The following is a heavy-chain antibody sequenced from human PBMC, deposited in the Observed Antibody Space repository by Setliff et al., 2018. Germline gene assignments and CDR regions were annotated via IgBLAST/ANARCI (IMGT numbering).Heavy chain of an antibody. Sequence: ASVKVSCKASGYTFSTHGISWVRQAPGRGLEWLAWIGLYSGETNFALNIRDRLTMTTDISTTTVYMELRGLTSDDTAVYYCARARIAVAGSDLDYWGQGTLVTV. J-gene: IGHJ4*02. V-gene: IGHV1-18*04. CDR1: GYTFSTHG. CDR3: ARARIAVAGSDLDY. D-gene: IGHD6-19*01. CDR2: IGLYSGET.